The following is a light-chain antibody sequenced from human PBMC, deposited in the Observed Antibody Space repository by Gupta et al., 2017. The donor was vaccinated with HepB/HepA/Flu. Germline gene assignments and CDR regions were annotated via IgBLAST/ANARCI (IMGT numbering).Light chain of an antibody. CDR3: QQRSNWPLT. J-gene: IGKJ4*01. CDR2: DVS. V-gene: IGKV3-11*01. CDR1: QSISSY. Sequence: EIVLTQSPATLSLSPGERATLSCRASQSISSYLAWYQQKPGQAPRLLIYDVSDRTAGIPARFSGSGSGTDFTLTISSLEPEDFAVYYCQQRSNWPLTFGGGTKVEIK.